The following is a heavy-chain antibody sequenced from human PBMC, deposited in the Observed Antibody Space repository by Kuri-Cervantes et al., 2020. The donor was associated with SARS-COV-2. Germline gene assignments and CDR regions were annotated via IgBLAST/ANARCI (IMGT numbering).Heavy chain of an antibody. CDR1: GFTFSSYS. Sequence: GEFLKISCAASGFTFSSYSMNWVRQAPGKGLEWVSSISSSSSYIYYADSVKGRFTISRDNAKNSLYLQMNSLRAEDTAVYYCARGSWVTMGWYFDLWGRGTLVTVSS. D-gene: IGHD1-26*01. V-gene: IGHV3-21*01. CDR2: ISSSSSYI. CDR3: ARGSWVTMGWYFDL. J-gene: IGHJ2*01.